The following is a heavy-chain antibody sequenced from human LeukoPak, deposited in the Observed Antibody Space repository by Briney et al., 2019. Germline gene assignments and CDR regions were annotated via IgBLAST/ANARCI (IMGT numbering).Heavy chain of an antibody. CDR1: GGSYSFSDYH. V-gene: IGHV4-34*01. D-gene: IGHD5-12*01. J-gene: IGHJ6*03. Sequence: SETLSLTCAVYGGSYSFSDYHWTWIRQPPGKGLEWIGEINPSGSTNYNPSLKSRFTISADTSKNQVSLTLSSVTAADTAVYYCARRVGFYYYMDVWGKGTPVTVSS. CDR2: INPSGST. CDR3: ARRVGFYYYMDV.